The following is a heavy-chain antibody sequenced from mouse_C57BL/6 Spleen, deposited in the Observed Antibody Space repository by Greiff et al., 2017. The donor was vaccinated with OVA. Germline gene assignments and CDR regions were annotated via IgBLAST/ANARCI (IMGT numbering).Heavy chain of an antibody. D-gene: IGHD2-1*01. CDR2: IYPGSGST. CDR1: GYTFTSYW. J-gene: IGHJ2*01. V-gene: IGHV1-55*01. Sequence: VQLQQSGAELVKPGASVKMSCKASGYTFTSYWITWVKQRPGQGLEWIGDIYPGSGSTNYNEKFKSKATLTVDTSSRPAYMQLSSLTSEDSAVYYCARYRSTLYYCDYWGQGTTLTVSS. CDR3: ARYRSTLYYCDY.